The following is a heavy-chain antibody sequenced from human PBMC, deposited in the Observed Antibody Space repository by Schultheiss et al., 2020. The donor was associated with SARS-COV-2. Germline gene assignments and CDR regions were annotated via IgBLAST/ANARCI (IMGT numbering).Heavy chain of an antibody. CDR3: ARLGLKAARNFDY. D-gene: IGHD6-6*01. J-gene: IGHJ4*02. CDR2: IYSGGST. V-gene: IGHV3-53*01. Sequence: GGSLRLSCAASGFTVSSNYMSWVRQAPGKGLEWVSVIYSGGSTYYADSVKGRFTISRDNAKNSLYLQMNSLRAEDTAVYYCARLGLKAARNFDYWGQGTLVTVSS. CDR1: GFTVSSNY.